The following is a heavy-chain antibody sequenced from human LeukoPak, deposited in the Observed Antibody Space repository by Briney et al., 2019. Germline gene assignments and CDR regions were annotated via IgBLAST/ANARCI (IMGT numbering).Heavy chain of an antibody. D-gene: IGHD6-19*01. CDR3: ASRRSGWYYFDY. V-gene: IGHV4-59*08. Sequence: PSETLSLTCTVSGGSISSYYWSRIRQPPGKGLEWIGYIYDSGTTNYNPSLKSRVTISVDTSKNQFSLTLSSVTAADTAVYYCASRRSGWYYFDYWGQGTLVTVSS. J-gene: IGHJ4*02. CDR2: IYDSGTT. CDR1: GGSISSYY.